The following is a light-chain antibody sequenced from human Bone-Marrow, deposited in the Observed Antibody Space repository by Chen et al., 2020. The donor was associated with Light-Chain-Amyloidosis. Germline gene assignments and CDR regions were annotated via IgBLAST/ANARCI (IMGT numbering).Light chain of an antibody. V-gene: IGLV3-25*03. CDR1: DLPTKY. CDR3: QSADSSGTYEVI. CDR2: RDT. Sequence: SYELTQPPSVSVSPGQTARITCSGDDLPTKYAYWYQQRPGQDPVLVIHRDTERPSGISERFSGSSSRTTATLTISGVQAEDEADYHCQSADSSGTYEVIFGGGTKLTVL. J-gene: IGLJ2*01.